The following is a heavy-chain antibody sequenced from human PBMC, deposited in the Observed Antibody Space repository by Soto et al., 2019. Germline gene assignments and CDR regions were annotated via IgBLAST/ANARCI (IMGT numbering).Heavy chain of an antibody. D-gene: IGHD3-22*01. J-gene: IGHJ6*02. Sequence: PSETLSLTCTVSGGSISSGDYYWSWIRQPPGKGLEWIGYIYYSGSTYYNPSLKSRVTISVDTSKNQFSLKLSSVTAADTAVYYCARGYMYYDSSGYSPSYGMDVWGQGTTVTV. CDR3: ARGYMYYDSSGYSPSYGMDV. V-gene: IGHV4-30-4*01. CDR2: IYYSGST. CDR1: GGSISSGDYY.